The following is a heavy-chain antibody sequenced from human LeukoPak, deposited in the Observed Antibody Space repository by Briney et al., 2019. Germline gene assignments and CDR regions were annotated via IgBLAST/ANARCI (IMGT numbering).Heavy chain of an antibody. Sequence: ASVKVSCKASGYSFNSQGMNWVRQAPGQGLEWMGWINTDSGNPTYAQGFTGRFVFSLDSAVSTAYLQISNLMPEDTGKYYCVKEILRFDLWGQGTMVTVSS. V-gene: IGHV7-4-1*02. CDR3: VKEILRFDL. J-gene: IGHJ3*01. CDR2: INTDSGNP. CDR1: GYSFNSQG.